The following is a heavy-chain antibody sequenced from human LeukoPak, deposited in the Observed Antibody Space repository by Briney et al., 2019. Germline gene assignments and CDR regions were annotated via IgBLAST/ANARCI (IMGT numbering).Heavy chain of an antibody. CDR1: GFTFSSYG. CDR2: ISYDGSNK. J-gene: IGHJ3*02. CDR3: AKTGFAFGGYGDAFDI. Sequence: PGRSLRLSCAASGFTFSSYGMHWVRQAPDEGLEWVAVISYDGSNKYYADSVKGRFTISRDNSKNTLYLQMNSLRAEDTAVYYCAKTGFAFGGYGDAFDIWGQGTMVTVSS. D-gene: IGHD3-16*01. V-gene: IGHV3-30*18.